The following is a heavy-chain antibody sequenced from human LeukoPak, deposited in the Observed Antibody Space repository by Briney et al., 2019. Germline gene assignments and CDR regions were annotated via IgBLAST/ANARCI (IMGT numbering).Heavy chain of an antibody. D-gene: IGHD3-22*01. Sequence: GGSLRLSCSASGFTFSSYAMHWVRQAPGKGLEYVSAISSNGDSTYCADSVKGRFTISRDNSKNTLYLQMSSLRAEDTAVYYCVKGLRYYDSSYTFDYWGQGTLVTVSS. CDR3: VKGLRYYDSSYTFDY. CDR1: GFTFSSYA. V-gene: IGHV3-64D*06. J-gene: IGHJ4*02. CDR2: ISSNGDST.